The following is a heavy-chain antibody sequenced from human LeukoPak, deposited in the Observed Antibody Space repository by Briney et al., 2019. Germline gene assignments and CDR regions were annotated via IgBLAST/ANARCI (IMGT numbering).Heavy chain of an antibody. CDR1: GFTFSSFW. V-gene: IGHV3-7*01. D-gene: IGHD5-18*01. CDR2: IKQDGSER. J-gene: IGHJ3*02. Sequence: GGSLRLSCAASGFTFSSFWMNWVRQAPGKGLEWVANIKQDGSERYCVDSVRGRFTISRDNAKKSLYLEMNSLRAEDTAVYYCARLHTAMVVDAFDIWGQGTMVTVSS. CDR3: ARLHTAMVVDAFDI.